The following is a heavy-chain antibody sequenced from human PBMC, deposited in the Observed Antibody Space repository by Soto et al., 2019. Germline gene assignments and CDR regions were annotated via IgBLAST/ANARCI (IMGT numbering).Heavy chain of an antibody. CDR3: AKATATGGGAFDI. D-gene: IGHD2-8*02. CDR2: ILVAGST. CDR1: GFICSSYD. V-gene: IGHV3-23*01. Sequence: PVGSLRLSCAASGFICSSYDMSWVRQAPGKGLEWVSTILVAGSTHYEDSVKGRFTISRDRSKNTVYLQMNSLTAGDTAMYYCAKATATGGGAFDICGQGTMVTVSS. J-gene: IGHJ3*02.